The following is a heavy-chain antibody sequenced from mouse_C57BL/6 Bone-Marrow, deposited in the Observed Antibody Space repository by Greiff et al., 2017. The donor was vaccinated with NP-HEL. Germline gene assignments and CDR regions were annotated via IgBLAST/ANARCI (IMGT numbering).Heavy chain of an antibody. Sequence: EVQVVESGGGLVKPGGSLKLSCAASGFTFSSYAMSWVRQTPEKRLEWVATISDGGSYTYYPDNVKGRFTISRDNAKNNLYLQMSHLKSEDTAMYYCARVLYYYGSSYEGWYFDVWGTGTTVTVSS. CDR2: ISDGGSYT. V-gene: IGHV5-4*01. J-gene: IGHJ1*03. CDR1: GFTFSSYA. CDR3: ARVLYYYGSSYEGWYFDV. D-gene: IGHD1-1*01.